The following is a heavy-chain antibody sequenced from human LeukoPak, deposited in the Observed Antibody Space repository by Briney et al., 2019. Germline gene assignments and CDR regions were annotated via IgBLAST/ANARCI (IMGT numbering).Heavy chain of an antibody. D-gene: IGHD3-22*01. V-gene: IGHV4-59*01. Sequence: PSETLSLTCSVSDDSITMYYWTWIRQPPGKGLEWIGYVDHTGSTNFNPSLNGRVSISRDTTKNLFSLKLSSVIAADTAVYYCARASSGYYFDYWGQGTLVTVSS. CDR3: ARASSGYYFDY. J-gene: IGHJ4*02. CDR2: VDHTGST. CDR1: DDSITMYY.